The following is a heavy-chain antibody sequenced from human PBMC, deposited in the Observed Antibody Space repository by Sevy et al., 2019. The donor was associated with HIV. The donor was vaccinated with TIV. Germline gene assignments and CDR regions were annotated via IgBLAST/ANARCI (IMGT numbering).Heavy chain of an antibody. CDR3: VRHDRRYDDYDDLDY. D-gene: IGHD4-17*01. CDR2: IYPGDSDT. V-gene: IGHV5-51*01. J-gene: IGHJ4*02. CDR1: GYSFTSFW. Sequence: GESLKTSCKGSGYSFTSFWVDWVRQMPGKGLEWMGNIYPGDSDTRYSPSFQGQVTISADKSNSTGYLQWSSLKASDTATYYCVRHDRRYDDYDDLDYRGQGTLVTVSS.